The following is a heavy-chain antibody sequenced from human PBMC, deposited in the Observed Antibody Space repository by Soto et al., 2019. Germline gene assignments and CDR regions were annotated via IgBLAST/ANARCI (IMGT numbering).Heavy chain of an antibody. CDR2: INAGGGYT. V-gene: IGHV1-46*03. J-gene: IGHJ2*01. CDR1: GYIFTNYY. CDR3: TTGGAIAVVTAPFDL. D-gene: IGHD2-21*02. Sequence: VKVSCKASGYIFTNYYMHWVRQAPGQGLEWMGTINAGGGYTTYAQRFQGRVTMTRDTSTSTVSMELSSLRYEDTALYYCTTGGAIAVVTAPFDLWGR.